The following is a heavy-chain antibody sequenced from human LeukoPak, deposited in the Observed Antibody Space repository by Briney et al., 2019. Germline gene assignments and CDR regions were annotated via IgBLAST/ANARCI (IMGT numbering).Heavy chain of an antibody. Sequence: GGSLRLSCSASGFTFSNYAMHRVRQAPGKGLEYVSAISSNGANTYYADSVKGRVTISRDNSKNTLFLQLSSLRVEDTAVYYCVKRYCSAGSCYQFDYWGQGTLVIVSS. CDR3: VKRYCSAGSCYQFDY. J-gene: IGHJ4*02. D-gene: IGHD2-15*01. CDR2: ISSNGANT. CDR1: GFTFSNYA. V-gene: IGHV3-64D*09.